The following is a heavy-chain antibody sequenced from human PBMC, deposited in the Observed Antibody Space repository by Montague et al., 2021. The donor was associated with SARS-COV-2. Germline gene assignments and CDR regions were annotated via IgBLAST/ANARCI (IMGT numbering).Heavy chain of an antibody. CDR2: VHYSGKT. Sequence: TLSLTCTVSGVSVKNYYWSWIRQPPGKGLEWIGCVHYSGKTKSNPSLQNPISISLDASKNQFYLSLTSVTSADAAVYYCARHHISTMYGYSWFDPWGRGTLVTVSS. D-gene: IGHD1-14*01. CDR1: GVSVKNYY. CDR3: ARHHISTMYGYSWFDP. V-gene: IGHV4-59*02. J-gene: IGHJ5*02.